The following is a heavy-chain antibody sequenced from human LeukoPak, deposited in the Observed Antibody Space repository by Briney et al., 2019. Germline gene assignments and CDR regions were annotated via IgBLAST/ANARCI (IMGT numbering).Heavy chain of an antibody. D-gene: IGHD3-10*01. CDR1: GGSISSSSYY. Sequence: SETLSLTCTLSGGSISSSSYYWGWIRQPPGKGLEWIGSIYYSGSTYYNPSLKSRVTISVDTSKNQFSLKLSSVTAADTAVYYCARPSNNYGPQPNWFDPWGQGTLVTVSS. CDR3: ARPSNNYGPQPNWFDP. CDR2: IYYSGST. V-gene: IGHV4-39*01. J-gene: IGHJ5*02.